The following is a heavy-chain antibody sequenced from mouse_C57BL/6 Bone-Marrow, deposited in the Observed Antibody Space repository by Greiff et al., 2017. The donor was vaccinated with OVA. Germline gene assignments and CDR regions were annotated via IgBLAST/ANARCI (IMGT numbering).Heavy chain of an antibody. Sequence: QVQLKESGAELARPGASVKLSCKASGYTFTSYGISWVKQRTGQGLEWIGEIYPRSGNTYYNEKFKGKATLTADKSSSTAYMELRSLTSEDSAVYFCARLGLGLGLGGGPYAYWGQGTLVTVSA. V-gene: IGHV1-81*01. J-gene: IGHJ3*01. CDR1: GYTFTSYG. CDR2: IYPRSGNT. CDR3: ARLGLGLGLGGGPYAY. D-gene: IGHD1-1*02.